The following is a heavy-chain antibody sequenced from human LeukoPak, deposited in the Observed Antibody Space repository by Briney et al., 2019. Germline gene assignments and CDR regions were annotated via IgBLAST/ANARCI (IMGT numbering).Heavy chain of an antibody. CDR3: ARGGYVYDILTGYPDY. CDR2: ISSSGSTI. Sequence: GGSLRLSCAASGFTFSSYEMNWVRQAPGKGPEWVSYISSSGSTIYYADSVKGRFTISRDNAKNSLYLQMNSLRAEDTAVYYCARGGYVYDILTGYPDYWGQGTLVTVSS. D-gene: IGHD3-9*01. J-gene: IGHJ4*02. V-gene: IGHV3-48*03. CDR1: GFTFSSYE.